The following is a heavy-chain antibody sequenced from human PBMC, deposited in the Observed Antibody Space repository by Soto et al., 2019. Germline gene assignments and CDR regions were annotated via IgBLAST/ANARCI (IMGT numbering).Heavy chain of an antibody. V-gene: IGHV2-5*02. CDR3: AHRVLRAVFGLVTATAIYFDF. D-gene: IGHD3-3*01. J-gene: IGHJ4*02. CDR2: IYWEDDK. Sequence: QITLNESGPTQVKPRQTLTLTCTFSGFSLTTSGVGVGWIRQSPGKAPEGLALIYWEDDKRYSPSLTSRLTITKDASQIPVTLTMADLDPADAATYYCAHRVLRAVFGLVTATAIYFDFWGQGTPVAVSS. CDR1: GFSLTTSGVG.